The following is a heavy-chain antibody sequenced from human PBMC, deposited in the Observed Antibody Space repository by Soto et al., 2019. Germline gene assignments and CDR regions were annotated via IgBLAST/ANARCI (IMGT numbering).Heavy chain of an antibody. D-gene: IGHD2-2*01. CDR2: ISYDGINK. Sequence: QVQLVESGGGVVQPGRSLRLSCVASGFTFSTYGMHWVRQAPGKGLEWVAVISYDGINKNYAAPVKGRLTISRDNSKNTVYLQMNSLRGEDTAVYYCAKGQHCSTTSCYFYHYGMDVWGQGTTVAVSS. CDR3: AKGQHCSTTSCYFYHYGMDV. V-gene: IGHV3-30*18. J-gene: IGHJ6*02. CDR1: GFTFSTYG.